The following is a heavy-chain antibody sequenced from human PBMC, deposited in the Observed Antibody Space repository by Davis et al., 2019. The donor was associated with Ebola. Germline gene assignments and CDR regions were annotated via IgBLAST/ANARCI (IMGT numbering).Heavy chain of an antibody. V-gene: IGHV1-18*01. CDR2: ISAYNGNT. Sequence: AASVKVSCKGSGYTFTSYAISWVRQAPGQGLEWMGWISAYNGNTNYAQKLQGRVTMTTDTSTSTAYMELRSLRSDDTAVYYCAREYGDYGSLYYYGMDVWGQGTTVTVSS. CDR1: GYTFTSYA. J-gene: IGHJ6*02. CDR3: AREYGDYGSLYYYGMDV. D-gene: IGHD4-17*01.